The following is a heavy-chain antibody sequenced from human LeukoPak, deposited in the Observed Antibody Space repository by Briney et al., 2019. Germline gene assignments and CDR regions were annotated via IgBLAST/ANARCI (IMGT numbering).Heavy chain of an antibody. J-gene: IGHJ4*02. CDR1: GYIFNNYA. D-gene: IGHD3-10*01. CDR2: INTGNGNI. V-gene: IGHV1-3*04. Sequence: ASVKVSCKTSGYIFNNYAIHWVRQAPGQRLEWMGWINTGNGNIKYSQNFQGRVTITRDTSATTVYMDLSSLRYDDTAVYYCARRCSGKNCNGRYYFDYWGQGTLVTVS. CDR3: ARRCSGKNCNGRYYFDY.